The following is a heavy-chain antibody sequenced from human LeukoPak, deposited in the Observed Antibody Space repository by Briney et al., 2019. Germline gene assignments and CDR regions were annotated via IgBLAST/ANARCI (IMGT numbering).Heavy chain of an antibody. CDR3: ARALWGYSSGWYVMGY. J-gene: IGHJ4*02. CDR1: GYTFTSYA. Sequence: GASVKVSCKASGYTFTSYAMHWVRQAPGQRLEWMGWINAGNGNTKYSQKFQGRVTITRDTSASTAYMELSSLRSEDTAVYYCARALWGYSSGWYVMGYWGQGTLVTVSS. CDR2: INAGNGNT. V-gene: IGHV1-3*01. D-gene: IGHD6-19*01.